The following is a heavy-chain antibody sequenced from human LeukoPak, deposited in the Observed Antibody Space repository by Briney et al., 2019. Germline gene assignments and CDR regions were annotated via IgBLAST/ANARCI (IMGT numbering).Heavy chain of an antibody. CDR1: GGTFSSYG. CDR3: AREVYPYDAFDI. Sequence: GASVKVSCTASGGTFSSYGISWVRQAPGQGLEWMGWISAYNGNTNYTQKLQGRVTMTTDTSTSTAYMELRSLRSDDTAVYYCAREVYPYDAFDIWGQGTMVTVSS. CDR2: ISAYNGNT. D-gene: IGHD1-14*01. J-gene: IGHJ3*02. V-gene: IGHV1-18*01.